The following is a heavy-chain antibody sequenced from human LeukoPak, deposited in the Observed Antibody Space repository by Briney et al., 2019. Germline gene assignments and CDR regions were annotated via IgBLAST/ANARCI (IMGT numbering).Heavy chain of an antibody. V-gene: IGHV1-18*01. CDR1: GYTFTSYG. CDR3: ARGVATTNLPQYYYYMDV. CDR2: ISAYNGNT. D-gene: IGHD5-12*01. Sequence: GASVKVSCKASGYTFTSYGISWVRQAPGQGLEWMGWISAYNGNTNYAQKFQGRVTMTRDTSISTAYMELSRLRSDDAAVYYCARGVATTNLPQYYYYMDVWGKGTTVTVSS. J-gene: IGHJ6*03.